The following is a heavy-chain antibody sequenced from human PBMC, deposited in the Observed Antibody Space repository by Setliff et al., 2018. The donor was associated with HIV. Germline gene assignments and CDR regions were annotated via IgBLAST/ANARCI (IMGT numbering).Heavy chain of an antibody. Sequence: ASVKVSCKPSGYTFTTYGLSWVRQAPGQGLEWLGWISAYTGHTDYAPRLLGRVTITRDTSATTAYLDLSGLTSEDTAVYYCARVEGSGSFYHYDSWGQGTLVTVSS. CDR3: ARVEGSGSFYHYDS. D-gene: IGHD3-10*01. V-gene: IGHV1-18*01. J-gene: IGHJ4*02. CDR2: ISAYTGHT. CDR1: GYTFTTYG.